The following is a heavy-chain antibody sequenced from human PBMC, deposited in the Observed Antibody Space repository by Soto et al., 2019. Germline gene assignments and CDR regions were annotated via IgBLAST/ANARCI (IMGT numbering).Heavy chain of an antibody. Sequence: SDALCRTFFVVGDSLRDHSWNWSRRSPGKGLEWIGATDQSGGSHYNPFLKSRAIISDDTSQNHFSLTLNSVTAADTAVYYCAREDSYGSSGESLDVWGQGTTVT. CDR3: AREDSYGSSGESLDV. CDR1: GDSLRDHS. D-gene: IGHD5-18*01. CDR2: TDQSGGS. V-gene: IGHV4-34*01. J-gene: IGHJ6*02.